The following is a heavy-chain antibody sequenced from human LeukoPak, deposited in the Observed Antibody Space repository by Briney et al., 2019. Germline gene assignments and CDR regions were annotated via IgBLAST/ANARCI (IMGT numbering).Heavy chain of an antibody. CDR2: ISSSGSTI. CDR3: ASDKGTSYLSSFDY. Sequence: PGGSLRLSCAASGFTFSSYEMNWVRQAPGKGLEWVSYISSSGSTIYYADSVKGRFTISRDNSKNTLYLQMNSLRAADTAVYYCASDKGTSYLSSFDYWGQGTLVTVSS. CDR1: GFTFSSYE. J-gene: IGHJ4*02. D-gene: IGHD6-6*01. V-gene: IGHV3-48*03.